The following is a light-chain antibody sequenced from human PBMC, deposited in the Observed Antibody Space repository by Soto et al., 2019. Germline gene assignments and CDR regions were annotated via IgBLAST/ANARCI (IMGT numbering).Light chain of an antibody. CDR3: TSYAGNNNVV. Sequence: QSALTQPPSASGSPGQSVTISCTGTSSDVGGYDFVSWYQQHPGKAPKLMIYEVSKRPSGVPDRFSGSKSGNTASLTVSGLQADDEAAYFCTSYAGNNNVVFGGGTKLTVL. V-gene: IGLV2-8*01. CDR1: SSDVGGYDF. J-gene: IGLJ2*01. CDR2: EVS.